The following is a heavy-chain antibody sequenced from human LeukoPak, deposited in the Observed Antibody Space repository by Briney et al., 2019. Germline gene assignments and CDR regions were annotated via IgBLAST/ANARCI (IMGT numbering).Heavy chain of an antibody. D-gene: IGHD5-12*01. CDR1: GFTFRNYG. J-gene: IGHJ4*02. V-gene: IGHV3-33*01. CDR3: ARDRQWLQTHYFDY. CDR2: IWYDGSNK. Sequence: GRSPRLSCAASGFTFRNYGMHWVRQAPGKGLEWVAVIWYDGSNKYYADSVRGRFTVSRDNAKNTLYLQMNSLKAEDTAVYYCARDRQWLQTHYFDYWGRGTLISVSS.